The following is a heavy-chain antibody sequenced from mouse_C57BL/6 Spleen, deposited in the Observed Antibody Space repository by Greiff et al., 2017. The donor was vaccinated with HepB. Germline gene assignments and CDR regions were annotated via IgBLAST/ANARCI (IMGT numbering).Heavy chain of an antibody. CDR3: VVCGFDY. CDR2: IHPNSGSI. V-gene: IGHV1-64*01. CDR1: GYTFTSYW. Sequence: QVQLQQPGAELVKPGASVTLSCKASGYTFTSYWMHWVKQSPGQGLEWIGMIHPNSGSINYNEKFKSKATLTVDKSSRTVYMQLSSLTYEDSAVYYCVVCGFDYWGQGTTLTVSS. D-gene: IGHD1-1*02. J-gene: IGHJ2*01.